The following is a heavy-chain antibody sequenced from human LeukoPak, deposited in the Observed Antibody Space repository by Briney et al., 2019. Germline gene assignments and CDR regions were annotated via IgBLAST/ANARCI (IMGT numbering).Heavy chain of an antibody. CDR3: ATNPYSCSWLAGAFAV. CDR2: IKSNSNGGTI. Sequence: GGSLRLSCAASGFTFSNAWMSWVRQAPGKGLEWVGRIKSNSNGGTIDYAAPVKGRFTISRDDPRNTLYLQMNSLKTEDTGVYYCATNPYSCSWLAGAFAVWGQGTVVSVSS. CDR1: GFTFSNAW. V-gene: IGHV3-15*01. J-gene: IGHJ3*01. D-gene: IGHD6-13*01.